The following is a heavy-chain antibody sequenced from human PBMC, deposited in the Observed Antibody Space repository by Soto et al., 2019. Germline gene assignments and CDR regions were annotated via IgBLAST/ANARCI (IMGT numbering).Heavy chain of an antibody. Sequence: PGGSLRLSCAASGFTFTSCAMSWVRQAPGKGLEWVSSISGSGSGGSTYYAASVKGRFTISRDNFKDTLFLQMNSLRAEDQAVYYCAKAPPTYDFPYYFDSWGQGTLVTVSS. D-gene: IGHD3-3*01. CDR2: ISGSGSGGST. CDR3: AKAPPTYDFPYYFDS. J-gene: IGHJ4*02. CDR1: GFTFTSCA. V-gene: IGHV3-23*01.